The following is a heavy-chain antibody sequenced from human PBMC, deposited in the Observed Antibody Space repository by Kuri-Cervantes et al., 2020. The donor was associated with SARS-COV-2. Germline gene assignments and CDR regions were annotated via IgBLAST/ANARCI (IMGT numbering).Heavy chain of an antibody. D-gene: IGHD3-22*01. CDR1: GGSFSGYY. J-gene: IGHJ5*02. CDR2: IYYSGST. V-gene: IGHV4-59*08. CDR3: ARVHSSGYFEWFDP. Sequence: SETLSLTCAVYGGSFSGYYWSWIRQPPGKGLEWIGYIYYSGSTNYNPSLKSRVTISVDTSKNQFSLKLSSVTAADTAVYYCARVHSSGYFEWFDPWGQGTLVTVSS.